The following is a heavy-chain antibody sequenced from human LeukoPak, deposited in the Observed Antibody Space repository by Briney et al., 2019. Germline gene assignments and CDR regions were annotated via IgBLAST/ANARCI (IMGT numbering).Heavy chain of an antibody. V-gene: IGHV4-59*01. J-gene: IGHJ4*02. CDR1: GGSISSYY. CDR2: IYYSGST. CDR3: ARDRYSSGFIDY. Sequence: SETLSLTCTVSGGSISSYYWSWIRQPPGKGLEWIGYIYYSGSTNYNPSLKSRVTISVDTSKNQFSLKLSPVTAADTAVYYCARDRYSSGFIDYWGQGTLVTVSS. D-gene: IGHD6-19*01.